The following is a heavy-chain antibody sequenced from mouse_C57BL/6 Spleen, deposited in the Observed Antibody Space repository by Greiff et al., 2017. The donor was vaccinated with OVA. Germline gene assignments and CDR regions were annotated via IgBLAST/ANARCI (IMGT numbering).Heavy chain of an antibody. CDR3: ARGEYATVVAPDY. CDR2: IDPNSGGT. J-gene: IGHJ2*01. Sequence: QVQLKQPGAELVKPGASVKLSCTASGYTFTRYWMHWVKQRPGRGLEWIGRIDPNSGGTKYNEKFKSKATMTVDKPSSTAYMQLSSLTSEDSAVYYCARGEYATVVAPDYWGQGTTLTVSS. D-gene: IGHD1-1*01. V-gene: IGHV1-72*01. CDR1: GYTFTRYW.